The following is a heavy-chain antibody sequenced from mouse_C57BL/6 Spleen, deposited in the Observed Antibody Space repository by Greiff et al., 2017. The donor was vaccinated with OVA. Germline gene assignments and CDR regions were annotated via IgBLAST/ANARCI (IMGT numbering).Heavy chain of an antibody. Sequence: EVHLVESGGGLVKPGGSLKLSCAASGFTFSSYAMSWVRQTPEKRLEWVATISDGGSYTYYPDNVKGRFTISRDNAKNNLYLQMSHLKSEDTAMYYCARGRTGTWFAYWGQGTLVTVSA. CDR2: ISDGGSYT. CDR3: ARGRTGTWFAY. V-gene: IGHV5-4*01. CDR1: GFTFSSYA. J-gene: IGHJ3*01. D-gene: IGHD4-1*01.